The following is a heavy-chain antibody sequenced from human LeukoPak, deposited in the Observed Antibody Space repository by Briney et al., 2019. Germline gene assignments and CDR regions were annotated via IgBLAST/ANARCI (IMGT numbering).Heavy chain of an antibody. Sequence: PGGSLRLSCAASGFTFSSYNMNWVRQAPGKGLEWVSYISSGISTIYYADSVKGRFTVSRDNAKNSLYLQMNSLRDEDTAVYYCARDVGGYGTKGSYFDYWGQGTLVTVSS. CDR2: ISSGISTI. J-gene: IGHJ4*02. CDR3: ARDVGGYGTKGSYFDY. CDR1: GFTFSSYN. D-gene: IGHD5-12*01. V-gene: IGHV3-48*02.